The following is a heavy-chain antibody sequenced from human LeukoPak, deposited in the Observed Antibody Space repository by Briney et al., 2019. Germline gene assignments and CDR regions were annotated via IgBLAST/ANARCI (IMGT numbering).Heavy chain of an antibody. CDR2: ISTSGST. D-gene: IGHD5-12*01. J-gene: IGHJ5*02. Sequence: SETLSLTCTVSGGSISSSTYYWSWIRQPAGKGLEWIGRISTSGSTKYNPSLKSRVTISIDTSKNQFSLKLSSLTAADTAVYYCARMGWIGGYWFDPWGRGTLVTVSS. V-gene: IGHV4-61*02. CDR1: GGSISSSTYY. CDR3: ARMGWIGGYWFDP.